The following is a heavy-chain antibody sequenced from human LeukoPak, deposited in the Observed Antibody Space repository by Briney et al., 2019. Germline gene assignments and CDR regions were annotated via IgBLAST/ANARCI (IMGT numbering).Heavy chain of an antibody. CDR1: GYTFTGYY. Sequence: ASVKVSCKASGYTFTGYYMHWVRQAPGQGLEWMGWINPNSGGTNYAQKFQGRVTMTRDTSISTAYMELSRLRSDDTAVYYCARDPSRQLVPFDYWGQGTLVTVSS. CDR2: INPNSGGT. CDR3: ARDPSRQLVPFDY. D-gene: IGHD6-6*01. J-gene: IGHJ4*02. V-gene: IGHV1-2*02.